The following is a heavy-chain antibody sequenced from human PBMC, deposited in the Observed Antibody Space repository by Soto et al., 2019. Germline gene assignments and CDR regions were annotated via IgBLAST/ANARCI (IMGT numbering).Heavy chain of an antibody. Sequence: ASVKVSCKASGYTFINYGINWVRQAPGQGLEWMGWISAYNGNTNYAPKLQGRVTMTTDTSTSTAYMEVRSLRSDDTAVYYCARGLAAAGNRAFDILGQGTMVTGSS. CDR1: GYTFINYG. V-gene: IGHV1-18*01. CDR3: ARGLAAAGNRAFDI. CDR2: ISAYNGNT. J-gene: IGHJ3*02. D-gene: IGHD6-13*01.